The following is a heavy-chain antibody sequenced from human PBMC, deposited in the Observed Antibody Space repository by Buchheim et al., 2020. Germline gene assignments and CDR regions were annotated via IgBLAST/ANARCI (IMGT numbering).Heavy chain of an antibody. J-gene: IGHJ6*02. CDR2: ISGSGNST. Sequence: EVQLLESGRGLVQPGGSLRLSCAASRFTFSSYAMTWVRQAPGKGLEWVSTISGSGNSTYYTDSVKGRFTISRDNSKNTLYLQMNSLRAEDTAVYYCAKGVGATSSYGMDVWGQGTT. CDR1: RFTFSSYA. V-gene: IGHV3-23*01. D-gene: IGHD1-26*01. CDR3: AKGVGATSSYGMDV.